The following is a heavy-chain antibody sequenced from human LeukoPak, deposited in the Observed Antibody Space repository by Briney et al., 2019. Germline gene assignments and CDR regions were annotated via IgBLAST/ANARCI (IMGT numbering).Heavy chain of an antibody. CDR1: GFTFSSYW. CDR2: INHNGNVN. D-gene: IGHD6-19*01. J-gene: IGHJ4*02. V-gene: IGHV3-7*03. Sequence: GGSLRLSCAASGFTFSSYWMNWARQAPGKGLEWVASINHNGNVNYYVDSVKGRFTISRDNAKNSLYLQMSNLRAEDTAIYYCAKVRPPPGSGRYGGDDYWGQGTLVTVSP. CDR3: AKVRPPPGSGRYGGDDY.